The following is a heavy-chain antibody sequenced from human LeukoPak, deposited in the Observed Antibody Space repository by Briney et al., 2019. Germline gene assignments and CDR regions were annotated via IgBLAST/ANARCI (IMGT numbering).Heavy chain of an antibody. CDR1: GFTFSDYY. D-gene: IGHD3-16*01. Sequence: GGSLRLSCAASGFTFSDYYMIWIRQAPGKGLEWVSYISNSASTIYYADSVKGRFTISRDNAKNSLYLQMNSLRAEDTAVYYCARRKSGGLHGPFDYWGQGTLVTVSS. CDR3: ARRKSGGLHGPFDY. CDR2: ISNSASTI. V-gene: IGHV3-11*01. J-gene: IGHJ4*02.